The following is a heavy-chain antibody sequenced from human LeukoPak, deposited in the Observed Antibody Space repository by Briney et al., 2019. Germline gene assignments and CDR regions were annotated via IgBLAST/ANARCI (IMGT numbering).Heavy chain of an antibody. V-gene: IGHV3-73*01. Sequence: PGGSLRLSCAASGFTFSGSAMHWVRQASGKGLEWVGRIRSKANSYATAYAASVKGRFTISRDDSKNTAYLQMNSLKTEDTAVYYCTRRSYYYESSGYPHGSDYWGQGTLVTVSS. J-gene: IGHJ4*02. CDR1: GFTFSGSA. CDR2: IRSKANSYAT. D-gene: IGHD3-22*01. CDR3: TRRSYYYESSGYPHGSDY.